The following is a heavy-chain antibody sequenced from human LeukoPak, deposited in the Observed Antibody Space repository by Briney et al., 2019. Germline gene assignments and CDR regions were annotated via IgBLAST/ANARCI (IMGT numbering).Heavy chain of an antibody. V-gene: IGHV4-59*01. D-gene: IGHD3-3*01. CDR3: ARDDGFLEAFDY. Sequence: PSETLSLTCTVSGGSLSSYYWSWIRQPPGKGLVWIGYIYYSGSTNYNPSLESRVTISVDTSKNQFSLKLSSVTAADTAVYYCARDDGFLEAFDYWGQGTLVTVSS. J-gene: IGHJ4*02. CDR1: GGSLSSYY. CDR2: IYYSGST.